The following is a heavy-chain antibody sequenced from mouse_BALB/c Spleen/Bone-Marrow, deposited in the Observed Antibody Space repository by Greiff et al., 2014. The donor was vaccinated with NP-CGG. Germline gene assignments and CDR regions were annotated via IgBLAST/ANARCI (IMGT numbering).Heavy chain of an antibody. CDR3: AREGTTVVAYYFDY. V-gene: IGHV1-19*01. J-gene: IGHJ2*01. D-gene: IGHD1-1*01. CDR2: VNPYNGGT. CDR1: GYTFTDYY. Sequence: VHVKQSGPELVKPGASVKMSCKASGYTFTDYYMDWVKQSHGESFEWIGRVNPYNGGTSYNQKFKGKATLTVDKSSSTAYMELNSLTSEDSAVYYCAREGTTVVAYYFDYWGQGTTLTVSS.